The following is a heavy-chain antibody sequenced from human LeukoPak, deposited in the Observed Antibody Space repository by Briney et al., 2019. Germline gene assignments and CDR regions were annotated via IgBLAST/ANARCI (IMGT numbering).Heavy chain of an antibody. CDR3: ARDPSTKRWFGNKRGYFDY. CDR1: GFTFSSYS. Sequence: PGGSLRLSCAASGFTFSSYSMNWVRQAPGKGLEWVSSISSSSSYIYYADSVKGRFTISRDNAKNSLYLQMNSLRAEDTAVYYCARDPSTKRWFGNKRGYFDYWGQGTLVTVSS. J-gene: IGHJ4*02. CDR2: ISSSSSYI. V-gene: IGHV3-21*01. D-gene: IGHD3-10*01.